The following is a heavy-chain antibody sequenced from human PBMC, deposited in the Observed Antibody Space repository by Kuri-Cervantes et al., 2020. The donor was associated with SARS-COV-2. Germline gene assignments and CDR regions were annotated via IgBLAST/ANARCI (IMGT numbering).Heavy chain of an antibody. J-gene: IGHJ4*02. CDR3: ASGGANKGWGY. Sequence: GGSLRLSCAASGFTFSSYGMNWVRQAPGKRLEWVSSISRSSSYIYYADSVKGRFTISRDNAKNSLYLQMNSLRAEDTAVYYCASGGANKGWGYWGQGTLVTVSS. D-gene: IGHD1-26*01. V-gene: IGHV3-21*01. CDR2: ISRSSSYI. CDR1: GFTFSSYG.